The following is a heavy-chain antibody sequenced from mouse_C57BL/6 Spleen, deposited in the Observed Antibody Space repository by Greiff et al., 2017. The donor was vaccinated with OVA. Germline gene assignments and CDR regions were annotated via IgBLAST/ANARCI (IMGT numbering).Heavy chain of an antibody. D-gene: IGHD1-1*01. Sequence: EVQLVESGGGLVQPGGSLKLSCAASGFTFSDYYMYWVRQTPEKRLEWVAYISNGGGSTYYPDTVKGRFTISRDNAKNTLYLQMSRLKSEDTAMYYCARSYGSSYDWYFDVWGTGTTVTVSS. CDR3: ARSYGSSYDWYFDV. CDR1: GFTFSDYY. J-gene: IGHJ1*03. V-gene: IGHV5-12*01. CDR2: ISNGGGST.